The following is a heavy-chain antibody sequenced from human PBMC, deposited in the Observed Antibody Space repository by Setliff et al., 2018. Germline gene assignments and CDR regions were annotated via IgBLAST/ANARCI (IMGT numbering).Heavy chain of an antibody. CDR3: AKDISRTGYYYFDY. D-gene: IGHD3-9*01. Sequence: PGGSLRLSCAASGFAFNNYPMGWVRQAPGKGLEWVSGISDDGGRTDYADSVKGRFTISRDNAKDTLYLQMNSLRAEDTAVYYCAKDISRTGYYYFDYWGRGTLVTVSS. J-gene: IGHJ4*02. CDR2: ISDDGGRT. CDR1: GFAFNNYP. V-gene: IGHV3-23*01.